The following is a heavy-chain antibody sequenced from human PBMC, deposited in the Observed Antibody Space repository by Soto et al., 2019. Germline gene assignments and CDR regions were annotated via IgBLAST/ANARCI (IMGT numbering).Heavy chain of an antibody. J-gene: IGHJ5*02. CDR3: VRGHVSATGIDWCDP. CDR1: GYTSTSYG. CDR2: INTANGDT. D-gene: IGHD6-13*01. Sequence: ASVQVSCKASGYTSTSYGIHWVRQAPGQRLEWMGWINTANGDTRYSPKFQGRGTITRDTSASTAFMELRSLRSADTAVYYCVRGHVSATGIDWCDPWGQGTLVTVSS. V-gene: IGHV1-3*04.